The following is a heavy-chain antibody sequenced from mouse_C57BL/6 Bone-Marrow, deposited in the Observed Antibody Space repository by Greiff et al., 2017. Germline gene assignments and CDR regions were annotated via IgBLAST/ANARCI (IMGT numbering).Heavy chain of an antibody. J-gene: IGHJ1*03. V-gene: IGHV1-53*01. Sequence: VQLQQPGTELVKPGASVKPGASGYTFTSYWMHWVKQRPGQGLEWIGNINPSNGGTNYNEKFNSKATLTVDKSSSTAYMQLSSLTSEDSAVYYCARAALSLGYFDVGGTGTTVTVSS. CDR3: ARAALSLGYFDV. CDR2: INPSNGGT. CDR1: GYTFTSYW.